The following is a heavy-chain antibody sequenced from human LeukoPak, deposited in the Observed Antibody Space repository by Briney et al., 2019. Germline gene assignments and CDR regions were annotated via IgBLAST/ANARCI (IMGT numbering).Heavy chain of an antibody. V-gene: IGHV1-69*04. CDR3: ARKLPAPSSSVLGAFDI. CDR2: IIPILGIA. CDR1: GGTFSSYA. J-gene: IGHJ3*02. Sequence: ASVKVSCKASGGTFSSYAISWVRQAPGQGLEWMGRIIPILGIANYAQKFQGRVTITADESTSTAYMELSSLRSEDTAVYYCARKLPAPSSSVLGAFDIWGQGTMVTVSS. D-gene: IGHD6-6*01.